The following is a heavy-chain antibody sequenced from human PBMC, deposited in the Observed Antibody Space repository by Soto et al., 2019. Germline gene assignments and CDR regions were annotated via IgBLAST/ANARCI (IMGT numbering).Heavy chain of an antibody. J-gene: IGHJ6*03. Sequence: GGSLRLSCAASGFTFSSYSMNWVRQAPGKGLEWVSSISSSSSYIYYADSVKGRFTISRDNAKNTLYLQMNSLRAEDTAVYYCAKVPSGDYPSDYYYYYMDVWGKGTTVTVSS. CDR2: ISSSSSYI. D-gene: IGHD4-17*01. V-gene: IGHV3-21*04. CDR3: AKVPSGDYPSDYYYYYMDV. CDR1: GFTFSSYS.